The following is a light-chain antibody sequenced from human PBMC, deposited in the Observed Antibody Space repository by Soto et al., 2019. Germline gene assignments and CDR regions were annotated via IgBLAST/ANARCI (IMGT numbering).Light chain of an antibody. CDR2: GAS. Sequence: EIVLTQSPGTLSLSPGERATLSCRASQSVSSSYLAWYQQNPGQAPRLLIYGASTRATGIPDRFSGRGSGTAFTLTNSGLEPEDFAVYYCLQYGSSPGTFGQGTKLEIK. CDR3: LQYGSSPGT. CDR1: QSVSSSY. J-gene: IGKJ2*01. V-gene: IGKV3-20*01.